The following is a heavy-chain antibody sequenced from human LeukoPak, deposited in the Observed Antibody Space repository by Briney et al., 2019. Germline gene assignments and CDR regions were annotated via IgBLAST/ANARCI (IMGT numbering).Heavy chain of an antibody. Sequence: GALRLSCAASGFTFSSYGMHWVRQAPGKGLERVAVIWYDGSNKYYADSVKGRFTISRDNSKNTLYLQMNSLRAEDTAVYYCARSPDYYDSSGYYSDRDYYYGMDVWGQGTTVTVSS. CDR1: GFTFSSYG. J-gene: IGHJ6*02. CDR2: IWYDGSNK. D-gene: IGHD3-22*01. CDR3: ARSPDYYDSSGYYSDRDYYYGMDV. V-gene: IGHV3-33*01.